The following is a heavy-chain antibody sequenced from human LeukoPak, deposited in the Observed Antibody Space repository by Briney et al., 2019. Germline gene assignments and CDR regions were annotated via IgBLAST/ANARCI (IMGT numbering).Heavy chain of an antibody. D-gene: IGHD2-2*01. CDR3: ARHYQLLLNGMDV. V-gene: IGHV4-38-2*01. CDR1: GYSISSGYY. Sequence: KPSETLSLTCAVSGYSISSGYYWGWIRQPPGKGLEWIGSTYHSGSTYYNPSLKSRVTISVDTSKNQFSLKLSSVTAADTAVYYCARHYQLLLNGMDVWGKGTTVTVSS. J-gene: IGHJ6*04. CDR2: TYHSGST.